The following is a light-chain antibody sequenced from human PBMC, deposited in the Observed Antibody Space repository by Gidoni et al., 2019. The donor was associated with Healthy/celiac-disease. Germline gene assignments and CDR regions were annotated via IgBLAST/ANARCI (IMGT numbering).Light chain of an antibody. CDR3: QQYNNWPVT. V-gene: IGKV3-15*01. Sequence: ELVMTQSPATLSVSPGERATLSCRASQSVSSNLAWYQQQPGQAPRLLIYGASTRATGIPARFSGSGSGTEFTLTISSLQSEDFAVYYCQQYNNWPVTFGQXTKVEIK. CDR1: QSVSSN. CDR2: GAS. J-gene: IGKJ1*01.